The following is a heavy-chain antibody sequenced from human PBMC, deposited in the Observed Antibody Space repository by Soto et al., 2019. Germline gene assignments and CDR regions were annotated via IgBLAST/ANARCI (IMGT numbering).Heavy chain of an antibody. J-gene: IGHJ3*02. CDR2: IKPDGSQK. CDR1: GFTFSSYW. V-gene: IGHV3-7*04. CDR3: ARGDYYDSSGPFSDAFDI. Sequence: PGGSLRVSWAASGFTFSSYWMSWVRQAPGKGLEWVANIKPDGSQKWYVDSVKGRFTISRDNAKKSLYLQMNSLRAEDTAVYYCARGDYYDSSGPFSDAFDIWGQGTMVTV. D-gene: IGHD3-22*01.